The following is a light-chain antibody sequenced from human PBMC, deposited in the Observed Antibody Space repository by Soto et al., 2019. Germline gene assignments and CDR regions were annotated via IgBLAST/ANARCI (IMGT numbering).Light chain of an antibody. CDR2: KAS. CDR1: QSISSW. CDR3: QQYYSYPPT. Sequence: DIQMTQSPSTLAASVGDRVTITCRASQSISSWLAWYQQKPGKAPKLLIYKASSLESGVPSRFSGSGSGTDFTLTISCLQSEDFGTYYCQQYYSYPPTFGQGTKVDIK. V-gene: IGKV1-5*03. J-gene: IGKJ1*01.